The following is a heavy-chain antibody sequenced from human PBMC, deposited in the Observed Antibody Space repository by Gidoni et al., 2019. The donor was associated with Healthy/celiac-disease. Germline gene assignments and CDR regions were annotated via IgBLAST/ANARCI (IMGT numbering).Heavy chain of an antibody. CDR2: ISSSSSTR. J-gene: IGHJ4*02. Sequence: ELQLVESGGGLVQPGGSLRLSCAASGFPFSIYSMNWVRQAPGKGLEWVSYISSSSSTRYYADSVKGRFTISRDNAKNSLYLQMNSLRAEDTAVYYCARGEYDILTGYYEATSVDYWGQGTLVTVSS. CDR1: GFPFSIYS. V-gene: IGHV3-48*01. D-gene: IGHD3-9*01. CDR3: ARGEYDILTGYYEATSVDY.